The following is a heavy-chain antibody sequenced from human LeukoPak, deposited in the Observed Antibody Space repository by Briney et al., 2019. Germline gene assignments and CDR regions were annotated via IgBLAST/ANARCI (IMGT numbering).Heavy chain of an antibody. J-gene: IGHJ4*02. CDR3: AKATGTLTN. D-gene: IGHD1-1*01. V-gene: IGHV3-30*04. CDR2: ISYDGSNE. CDR1: GFTFSSYA. Sequence: PGGSLRLSCAASGFTFSSYAMHWVRQAPGKGLEWVAVISYDGSNEYYAGSVKGRFTISRDNSKNTLYLQMNSLTAEDTAIFYCAKATGTLTNWGQGILVTVSS.